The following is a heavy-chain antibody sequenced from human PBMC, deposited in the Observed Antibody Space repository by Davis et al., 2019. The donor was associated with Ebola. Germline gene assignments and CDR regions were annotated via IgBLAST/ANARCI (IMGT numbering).Heavy chain of an antibody. CDR1: GDSVSSNSAA. CDR3: ARVGWASSYLFDY. Sequence: SETLPLTCALSGDSVSSNSAAWNWIRQSPSRGLEWLGRTYYRSKWYNDYAVSVKSRITINPDTSKNQFSLQLNSVTPEDTAVYYCARVGWASSYLFDYWGQGTLVTVSS. CDR2: TYYRSKWYN. J-gene: IGHJ4*02. V-gene: IGHV6-1*01. D-gene: IGHD6-13*01.